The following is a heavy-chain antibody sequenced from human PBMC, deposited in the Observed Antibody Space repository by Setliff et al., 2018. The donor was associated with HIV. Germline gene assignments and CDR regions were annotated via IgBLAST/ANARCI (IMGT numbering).Heavy chain of an antibody. D-gene: IGHD1-26*01. CDR1: GAGIISYS. CDR3: ARGSVIVADALDI. CDR2: VYSSGST. V-gene: IGHV4-4*07. Sequence: SETLSLTCTVSGAGIISYSWSWIRQPAGKGLEWIGRVYSSGSTNYNPSLRNRLTMSVDTFKKQFSLKLSSVTAADTAVYYCARGSVIVADALDIWGQGTMVTVSS. J-gene: IGHJ3*02.